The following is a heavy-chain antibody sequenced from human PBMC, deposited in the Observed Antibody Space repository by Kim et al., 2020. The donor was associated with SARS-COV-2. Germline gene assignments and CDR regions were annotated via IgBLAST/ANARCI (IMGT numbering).Heavy chain of an antibody. V-gene: IGHV4-34*01. J-gene: IGHJ6*02. CDR2: INHSGST. Sequence: SETLSLTCAVYGGSFSGYYWSWIRQPPGKGLEWIGEINHSGSTNYNPSLKSRVTISVDTSKNQFSLKLSSVTAADTAVYYCARIRPFNFRNNDVWGQGTTVTVSS. D-gene: IGHD1-20*01. CDR3: ARIRPFNFRNNDV. CDR1: GGSFSGYY.